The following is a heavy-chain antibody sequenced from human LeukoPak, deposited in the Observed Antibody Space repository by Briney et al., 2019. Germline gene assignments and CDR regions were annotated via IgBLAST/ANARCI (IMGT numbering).Heavy chain of an antibody. CDR2: IYYSGST. CDR1: GGSVSSGSYH. CDR3: ARRDYALDY. V-gene: IGHV4-61*01. J-gene: IGHJ4*02. Sequence: PSETLSLTCTVSGGSVSSGSYHWSWIRQPPGKGLEYIGYIYYSGSTNYNPSLKSRVTMSLDTSKNQFSLSLRSVTAADTAVYYCARRDYALDYWGQGTLVTVSS. D-gene: IGHD4-17*01.